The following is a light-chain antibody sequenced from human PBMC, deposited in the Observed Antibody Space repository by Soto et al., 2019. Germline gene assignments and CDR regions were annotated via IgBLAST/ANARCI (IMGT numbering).Light chain of an antibody. Sequence: EIVLTQSPATLSLSPGERATLSCRATQSVTNPLAWYQQRPGQAPRLLIYETSNRATGVPARFSGSGSGTDFTLTIDSLEPEDSALYDCQNRRAFGPGTKVDLK. CDR3: QNRRA. J-gene: IGKJ3*01. CDR1: QSVTNP. CDR2: ETS. V-gene: IGKV3-11*01.